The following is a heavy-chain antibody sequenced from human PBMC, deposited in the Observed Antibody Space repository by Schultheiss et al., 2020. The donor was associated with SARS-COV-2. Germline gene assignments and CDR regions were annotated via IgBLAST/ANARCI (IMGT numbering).Heavy chain of an antibody. CDR2: IWYDGSNK. CDR1: GFTFSDYS. V-gene: IGHV3-33*08. D-gene: IGHD6-13*01. Sequence: GGSLRLSCAASGFTFSDYSMNWVRQAPGKGLEWVAVIWYDGSNKYYADSVKGRFTISRDNSRNTLYLQMNSLRAEDTAVYYCARGGIAAAGTEYFQHWGQGTLVTVSS. J-gene: IGHJ1*01. CDR3: ARGGIAAAGTEYFQH.